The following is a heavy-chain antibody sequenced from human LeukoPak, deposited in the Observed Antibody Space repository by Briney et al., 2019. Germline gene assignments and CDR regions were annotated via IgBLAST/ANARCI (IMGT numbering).Heavy chain of an antibody. CDR2: INPNSGGT. D-gene: IGHD2-15*01. Sequence: ASVKVSCKASGYTFTGYYMHWVRQAPGQGLEWMGWINPNSGGTNCAQKFQGRVTMTRDTSINTAYMELSSLRFDDTAVYYCASSSWGGGSYYYMDVWGKGTTVTVSS. CDR3: ASSSWGGGSYYYMDV. J-gene: IGHJ6*03. V-gene: IGHV1-2*02. CDR1: GYTFTGYY.